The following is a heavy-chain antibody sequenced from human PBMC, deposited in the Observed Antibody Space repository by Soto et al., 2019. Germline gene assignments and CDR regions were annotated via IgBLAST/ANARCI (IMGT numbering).Heavy chain of an antibody. CDR2: ISYDGINK. V-gene: IGHV3-30*18. J-gene: IGHJ4*02. D-gene: IGHD1-1*01. CDR1: GFTFSGYG. CDR3: AKSVYNWNDGFFDY. Sequence: QVQLVESGGGVVQPGRSLRLSCAASGFTFSGYGMHWVRQAPGKGLEWVAVISYDGINKYYADSVKGRFTISRDNSKNTLYMQMNSLRAEDTAVYYCAKSVYNWNDGFFDYWGQGTLVTVSS.